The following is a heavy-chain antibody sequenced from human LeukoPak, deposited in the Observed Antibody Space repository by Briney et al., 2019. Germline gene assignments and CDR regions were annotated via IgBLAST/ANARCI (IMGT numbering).Heavy chain of an antibody. J-gene: IGHJ4*02. D-gene: IGHD5-24*01. CDR3: AKEGRSLQTY. V-gene: IGHV3-7*03. CDR2: IKEDGTET. CDR1: GFSFTYAW. Sequence: GGSLRLSCSASGFSFTYAWMSWVRLAPGKGLEWVANIKEDGTETYYVDSVKGRFTISRDNAKNSLYLQMNSLRVEDTAVYYCAKEGRSLQTYWGQGTLVTVSS.